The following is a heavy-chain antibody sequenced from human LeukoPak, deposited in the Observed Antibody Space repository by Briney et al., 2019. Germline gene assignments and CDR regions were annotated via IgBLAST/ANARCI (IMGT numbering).Heavy chain of an antibody. CDR3: RRDPSLSSFYGSTWPRGGGMDV. D-gene: IGHD6-6*01. Sequence: SGGSLRLSCAASGFTVTTNYMTWVRQAPGKGLEWVSVIYTGGSTYYADSVKGRFTISRDNSKNTLYLQMNSLRAEDTAVYYCRRDPSLSSFYGSTWPRGGGMDVWGQGTTVTVSS. CDR1: GFTVTTNY. CDR2: IYTGGST. V-gene: IGHV3-53*01. J-gene: IGHJ6*02.